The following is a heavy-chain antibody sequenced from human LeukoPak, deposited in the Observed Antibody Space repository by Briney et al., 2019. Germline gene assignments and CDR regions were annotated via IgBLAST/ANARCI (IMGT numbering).Heavy chain of an antibody. D-gene: IGHD2-2*01. Sequence: SETLSLTCAVSGYSISSGYYWGWIRQPPGKGLEWIGSIYHSGSTYYNPSLKSRVTISVDTSKNQFSLKLSSVTAADTAVYYCARGGSTSPDYWGQGTLVTVFS. CDR1: GYSISSGYY. V-gene: IGHV4-38-2*01. CDR2: IYHSGST. CDR3: ARGGSTSPDY. J-gene: IGHJ4*02.